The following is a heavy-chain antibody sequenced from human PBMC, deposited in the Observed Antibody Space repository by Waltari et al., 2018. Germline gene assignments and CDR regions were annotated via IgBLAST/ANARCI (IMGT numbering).Heavy chain of an antibody. Sequence: EVQLLESGGGLIQPGESLRLSSAASGFPFSSYVMTWVRQAPGKGWEWVSTISDAVGRIYYAESVKGRFTISRDNSRSTLALQMNSLRDDDTAVYYCVRAAGLDIWGQGTMVTVSS. D-gene: IGHD6-25*01. CDR3: VRAAGLDI. V-gene: IGHV3-23*01. CDR1: GFPFSSYV. CDR2: ISDAVGRI. J-gene: IGHJ3*02.